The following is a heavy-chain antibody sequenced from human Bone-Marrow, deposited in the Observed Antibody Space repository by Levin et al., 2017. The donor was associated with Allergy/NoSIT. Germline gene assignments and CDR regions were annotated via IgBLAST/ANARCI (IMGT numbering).Heavy chain of an antibody. CDR3: ARVLPARYCTKDVCSTGGWLDS. D-gene: IGHD2-8*01. CDR1: GYSFTTYD. V-gene: IGHV1-8*01. CDR2: VNSNSGAT. J-gene: IGHJ5*01. Sequence: ASVKVSCKASGYSFTTYDIHWVRQAPGQGLEWMGWVNSNSGATDYAQNFQGRVTMTRDTSISTAYMELSSLRSEDTAVYYCARVLPARYCTKDVCSTGGWLDSWGQGTLVTVSS.